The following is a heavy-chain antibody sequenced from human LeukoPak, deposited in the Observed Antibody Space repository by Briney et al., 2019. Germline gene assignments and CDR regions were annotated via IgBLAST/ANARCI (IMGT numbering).Heavy chain of an antibody. D-gene: IGHD2-15*01. CDR1: GFTFSNYG. CDR2: ISHDGSNN. Sequence: GRSLRLSCAASGFTFSNYGMHWVRQAPGKGLEWVVVISHDGSNNNYADSVKGRFTISRDNSKNTLYLQMNSLRPEDTAVYYCAKVRVGTAHFDYWGQGTLDTVSS. J-gene: IGHJ4*02. V-gene: IGHV3-30*18. CDR3: AKVRVGTAHFDY.